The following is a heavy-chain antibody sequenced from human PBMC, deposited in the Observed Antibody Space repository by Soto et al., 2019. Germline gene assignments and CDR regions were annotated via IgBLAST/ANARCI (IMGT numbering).Heavy chain of an antibody. V-gene: IGHV3-21*01. Sequence: PGGSLRLSCAASGFTFSSYSMNWVRQAPGKGLEWVSSISSSSSYIYYADSVKGRFTISRDNAENSLYLQMNSLRAEDTAVYYCARVSYRLVAGTVDYWGQGTLVTVSS. J-gene: IGHJ4*02. CDR2: ISSSSSYI. D-gene: IGHD6-19*01. CDR3: ARVSYRLVAGTVDY. CDR1: GFTFSSYS.